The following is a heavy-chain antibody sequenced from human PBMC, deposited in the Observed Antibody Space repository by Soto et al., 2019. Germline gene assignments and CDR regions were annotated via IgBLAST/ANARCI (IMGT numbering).Heavy chain of an antibody. D-gene: IGHD4-17*01. CDR1: GGTFSSYA. Sequence: QVQLVQSGAEGKKPGSSVKVSCKASGGTFSSYAISWVRQAPGQGLEWMGGIIPIFGKANYSQKCQGRVTITADESTITAYMELSSLRSEDTAVYYCARVTTVTEYFQHWGQGTLVTVSS. V-gene: IGHV1-69*12. J-gene: IGHJ1*01. CDR2: IIPIFGKA. CDR3: ARVTTVTEYFQH.